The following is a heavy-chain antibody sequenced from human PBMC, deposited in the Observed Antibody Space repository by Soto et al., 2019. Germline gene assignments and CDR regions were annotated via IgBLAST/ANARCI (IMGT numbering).Heavy chain of an antibody. J-gene: IGHJ6*02. D-gene: IGHD2-2*01. V-gene: IGHV3-7*03. CDR2: IKQDGSEK. CDR1: GFTFSSYW. Sequence: GGSLRLSCAASGFTFSSYWMSWVRQAPGKGLEWVANIKQDGSEKYYVDSVKGRFTISRDNAKNSLYLQMNSLRAEDTAVYYCARVRYCSSTSCPDGMDVWGQGTTVTVSS. CDR3: ARVRYCSSTSCPDGMDV.